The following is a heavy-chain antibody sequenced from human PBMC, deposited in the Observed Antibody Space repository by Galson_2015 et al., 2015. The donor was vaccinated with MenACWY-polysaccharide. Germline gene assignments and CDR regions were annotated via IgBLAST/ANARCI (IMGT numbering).Heavy chain of an antibody. D-gene: IGHD2-21*02. CDR1: GYTFSSYN. CDR2: INPSAGTI. V-gene: IGHV1-46*01. CDR3: ARSYCAGDCPKRDFDS. Sequence: SVKVSCKASGYTFSSYNMNWVRQAPGQGLEWMGIINPSAGTITYAQNFQGRVTMTRDTSTSTVYMELSSLRSDDTAVYYCARSYCAGDCPKRDFDSRGQGTWSPSPQ. J-gene: IGHJ5*01.